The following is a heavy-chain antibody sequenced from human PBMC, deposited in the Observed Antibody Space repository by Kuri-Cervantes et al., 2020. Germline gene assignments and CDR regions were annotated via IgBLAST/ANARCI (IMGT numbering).Heavy chain of an antibody. J-gene: IGHJ6*03. V-gene: IGHV1-18*01. Sequence: ASVKVSCKASGYTFTNYGISWVRQAPGQGLEWMGWISAYNGNTNYAQKLQGRVTMTTDTSTSTAYMKLRSLRSDDTAVYYCARDVNWNYYGYYYYMDVWGKGTTVTVSS. CDR2: ISAYNGNT. D-gene: IGHD1-7*01. CDR1: GYTFTNYG. CDR3: ARDVNWNYYGYYYYMDV.